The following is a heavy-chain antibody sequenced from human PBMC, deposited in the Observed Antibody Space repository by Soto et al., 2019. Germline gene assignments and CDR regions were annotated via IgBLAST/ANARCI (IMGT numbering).Heavy chain of an antibody. V-gene: IGHV2-5*01. CDR2: IYWNDDK. Sequence: QITLKESGPTLVKPTQTLTLTCTFSGFSISTSGVGVGWIRQPPGQALEWLALIYWNDDKRYCPSLKSRLTSTKDTSKNQVVLTMTNRDPVDTATYYCAHRAPGRAALYWGQGTLVTVSS. D-gene: IGHD6-13*01. J-gene: IGHJ4*02. CDR1: GFSISTSGVG. CDR3: AHRAPGRAALY.